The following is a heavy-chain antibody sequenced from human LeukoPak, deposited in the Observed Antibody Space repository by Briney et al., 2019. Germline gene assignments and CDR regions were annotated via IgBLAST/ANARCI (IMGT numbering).Heavy chain of an antibody. Sequence: SETLSLTCTVSGGSISSYYWSWIRQPAGKGLEWIGRIYSSGSTNYNPSLKSRVTMSVDTSKNQFSLKVSSVTAADTAVYYCARVFSYGGHNDYWGQGTLVTVSS. D-gene: IGHD4-23*01. J-gene: IGHJ4*02. V-gene: IGHV4-4*07. CDR2: IYSSGST. CDR3: ARVFSYGGHNDY. CDR1: GGSISSYY.